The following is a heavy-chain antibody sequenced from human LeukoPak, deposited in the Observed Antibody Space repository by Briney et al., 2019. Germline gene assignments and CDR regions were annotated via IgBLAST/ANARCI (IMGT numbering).Heavy chain of an antibody. CDR3: ARINYDFWSGSSLDY. V-gene: IGHV4-34*01. CDR1: GGSFSGYY. J-gene: IGHJ4*02. D-gene: IGHD3-3*01. Sequence: PSETLSLTCAVYGGSFSGYYWSWIRQPPGKGLEWIGEINHSGSTNYSPPLKSRVTISVDTSKNQFSLKLSSVTAADTAVYYCARINYDFWSGSSLDYWGQGTLVTVSS. CDR2: INHSGST.